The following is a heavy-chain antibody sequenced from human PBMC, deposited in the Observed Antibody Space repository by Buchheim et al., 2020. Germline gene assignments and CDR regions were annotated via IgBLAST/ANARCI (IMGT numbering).Heavy chain of an antibody. CDR1: GFTFSSSD. J-gene: IGHJ2*01. CDR3: ARELADTVTWGWPFDL. CDR2: IGTADDT. V-gene: IGHV3-13*01. D-gene: IGHD4-17*01. Sequence: EVQLVESGGGLVQPGGSLRLSCAASGFTFSSSDMHWVRQVTGKGLEWVSAIGTADDTYYADSVKGRFTILRENAKNPLYLQMNSLGAGDTAVYYCARELADTVTWGWPFDLWGRGTL.